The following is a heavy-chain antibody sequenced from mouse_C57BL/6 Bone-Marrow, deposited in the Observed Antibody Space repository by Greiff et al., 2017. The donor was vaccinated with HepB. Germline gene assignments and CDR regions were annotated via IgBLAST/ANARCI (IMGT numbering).Heavy chain of an antibody. CDR2: LYPGDGDT. CDR1: GYAFSSSW. V-gene: IGHV1-82*01. CDR3: ARNYYGSSPWDFDV. J-gene: IGHJ1*03. D-gene: IGHD1-1*01. Sequence: VQLQQSGPELVKPGASVKISCKASGYAFSSSWMNWVKQRPGKGLEWIGRLYPGDGDTNYNGEFKGKATLTADKSSSTAYMQLSSLTSEDSAVYFCARNYYGSSPWDFDVWGTGTTVTVSS.